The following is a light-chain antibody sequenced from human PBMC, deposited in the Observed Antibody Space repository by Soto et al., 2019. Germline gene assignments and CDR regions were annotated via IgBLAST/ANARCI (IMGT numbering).Light chain of an antibody. CDR3: MQALHTPLT. CDR2: LGS. CDR1: QSLLHRNGYNY. Sequence: DLVMTQSPLSLPVTPGEPASISCRSSQSLLHRNGYNYLDWYLQKPGQSPQLLIYLGSNRASGVPDRFSGSGSGTDFTLKISRVEAEDVGVYYCMQALHTPLTFGGGTKVEIK. V-gene: IGKV2-28*01. J-gene: IGKJ4*01.